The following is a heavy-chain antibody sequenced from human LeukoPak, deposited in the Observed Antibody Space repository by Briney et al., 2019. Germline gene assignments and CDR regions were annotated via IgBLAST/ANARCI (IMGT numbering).Heavy chain of an antibody. D-gene: IGHD2-2*01. CDR3: GRVYCSTTSCYDYYDYYMDV. CDR2: TNWDGAST. Sequence: GGSLRLSCAASGFRFADYGMSWVRHVPGKGLEWVSGTNWDGASTGYADSVKGRFTISRDNVKYFLYLQMNSLRVEDTALYFCGRVYCSTTSCYDYYDYYMDVWGKGTTVTVSS. CDR1: GFRFADYG. J-gene: IGHJ6*03. V-gene: IGHV3-20*04.